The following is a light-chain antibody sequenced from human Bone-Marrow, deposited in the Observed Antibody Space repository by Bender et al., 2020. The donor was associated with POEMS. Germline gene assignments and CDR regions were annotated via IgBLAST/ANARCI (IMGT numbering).Light chain of an antibody. V-gene: IGLV2-8*01. Sequence: QSALTQPPSASGSPGQSVTISCTGTSSDVGRYDYVSWYQQHPGKAPKLMIYEVTKRPSGVPDRFSGSKSGNTASLTVSGLQAEDEAVYYCATWDDSLSVWLFGGGTKLTVL. J-gene: IGLJ3*02. CDR3: ATWDDSLSVWL. CDR1: SSDVGRYDY. CDR2: EVT.